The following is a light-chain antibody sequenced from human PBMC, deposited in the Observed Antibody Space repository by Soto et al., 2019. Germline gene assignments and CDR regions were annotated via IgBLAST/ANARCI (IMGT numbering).Light chain of an antibody. CDR1: SSNIGENY. V-gene: IGLV1-51*01. Sequence: QSVLTQPPSVSAAPGQKVTISCSGSSSNIGENYVSWYQQLPGTAPKLLIYDNNKRPSGIPDRFSGSKSGTSATLGITGLQTGDEADYYCGTWDSSLSAVVFGGGTKVTVL. J-gene: IGLJ2*01. CDR2: DNN. CDR3: GTWDSSLSAVV.